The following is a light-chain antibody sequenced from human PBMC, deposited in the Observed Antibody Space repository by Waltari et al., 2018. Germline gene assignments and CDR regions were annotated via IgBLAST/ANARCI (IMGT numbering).Light chain of an antibody. CDR3: QQHDNPPFT. J-gene: IGKJ2*01. CDR2: DAS. CDR1: HDISDY. Sequence: DIQMTQSPSSLSASVGDTVTITCQANHDISDYLNWYQHKPGKAPNLLISDASHLEAGVPSRFSGSGYGTDFTFTISSLQPEDFATYYCQQHDNPPFTFGQGTKLEIK. V-gene: IGKV1-33*01.